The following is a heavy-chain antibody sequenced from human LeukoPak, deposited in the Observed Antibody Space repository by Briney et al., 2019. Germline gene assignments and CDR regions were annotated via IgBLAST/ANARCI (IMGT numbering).Heavy chain of an antibody. CDR1: GYTFTSYA. J-gene: IGHJ6*02. D-gene: IGHD1-26*01. CDR2: LNPNSGNT. CDR3: ATRMLRIVGATMKANPGMDV. Sequence: ASLKVSCKASGYTFTSYAMNWVRQATGQGLEWMGWLNPNSGNTGYAQKFQGRVTMTRNTSISTAYMELSSLRSEDTAVYYCATRMLRIVGATMKANPGMDVWGQGTTVTVSS. V-gene: IGHV1-8*02.